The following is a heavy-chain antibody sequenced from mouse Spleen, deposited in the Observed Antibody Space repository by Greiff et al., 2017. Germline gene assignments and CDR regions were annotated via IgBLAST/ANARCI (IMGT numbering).Heavy chain of an antibody. V-gene: IGHV1-69*01. CDR2: IDPSDSYT. CDR3: ARLSYGGSYGYFDV. D-gene: IGHD1-1*01. Sequence: VQLQQSGAELVMPGASVKLSCKASGYTFTSYWMHWVKQRPGQGLEWIGEIDPSDSYTNYNQKFKGKATLTVDKSSSTAYMQLSSLTSEDSAVYYCARLSYGGSYGYFDVWGAGTTVTVSS. J-gene: IGHJ1*01. CDR1: GYTFTSYW.